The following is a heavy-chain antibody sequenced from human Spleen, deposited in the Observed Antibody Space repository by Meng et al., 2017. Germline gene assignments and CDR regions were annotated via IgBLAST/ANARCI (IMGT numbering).Heavy chain of an antibody. V-gene: IGHV4-31*03. D-gene: IGHD5-12*01. CDR3: AGTDIVATIGIYYYYYGMDV. CDR2: IYYSGST. Sequence: LRLSCTVSGGSISSGGYYWSWIRQHPGKGLEWIGYIYYSGSTYYNPSLKSRVTISVDTSKNQFSLKLSSVTAADTAVYYCAGTDIVATIGIYYYYYGMDVWGQGTTVTVSS. J-gene: IGHJ6*02. CDR1: GGSISSGGYY.